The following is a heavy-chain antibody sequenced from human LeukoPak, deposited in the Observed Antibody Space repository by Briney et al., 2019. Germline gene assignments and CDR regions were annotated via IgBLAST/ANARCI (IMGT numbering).Heavy chain of an antibody. V-gene: IGHV4-4*07. CDR3: ARDGAATIPNAFDI. CDR2: IYTSGST. CDR1: GGSISSYY. Sequence: SETLSLTCTVSGGSISSYYWSWIRQPAGKGLGWIGRIYTSGSTNYNPSLKSRVTMSVDTSKNQFSLKLSSVTAADTAVYYCARDGAATIPNAFDIWGQGTMVTVSS. J-gene: IGHJ3*02. D-gene: IGHD6-13*01.